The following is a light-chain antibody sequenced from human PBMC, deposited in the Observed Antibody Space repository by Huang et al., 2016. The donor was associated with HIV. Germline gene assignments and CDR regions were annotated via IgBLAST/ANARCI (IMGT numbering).Light chain of an antibody. CDR1: QNINTW. Sequence: DIQMTQSPSTLSASVGDRVTITCRASQNINTWLAWYQQKPGKAPNLLIYRASSLQIGVPSRFTGSESGTEFTLTITSLQPDDLGTYYCQQYNTYLYTFGQGTKLEI. V-gene: IGKV1-5*03. CDR3: QQYNTYLYT. J-gene: IGKJ2*01. CDR2: RAS.